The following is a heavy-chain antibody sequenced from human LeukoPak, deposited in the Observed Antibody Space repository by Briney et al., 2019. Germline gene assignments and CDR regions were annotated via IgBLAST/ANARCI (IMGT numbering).Heavy chain of an antibody. CDR1: GFTFSSYG. Sequence: GGSLRLSCAASGFTFSSYGMHWVRQAPGKGLEWVAVISYDGSNKYYADSVKGRFTTSRDNSKNTLYLQMNSLRAEDTAVYYCAKDGGYSRSGGMDVWGQGTTVTVSS. V-gene: IGHV3-30*18. CDR3: AKDGGYSRSGGMDV. D-gene: IGHD6-13*01. CDR2: ISYDGSNK. J-gene: IGHJ6*02.